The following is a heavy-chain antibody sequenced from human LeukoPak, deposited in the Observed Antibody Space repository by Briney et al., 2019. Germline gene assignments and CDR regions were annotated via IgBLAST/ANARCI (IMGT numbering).Heavy chain of an antibody. CDR1: GGSISSGSYY. CDR3: ARVSTFGGDY. Sequence: SQTLSLTCTVSGGSISSGSYYWSWIRQPAGKGLEWIGRIYTSGSTNYNPSLKSRVTIPVDTSKNQFSLKLSSVTAADTAVYYCARVSTFGGDYWGQGTLVTVSS. V-gene: IGHV4-61*02. J-gene: IGHJ4*02. D-gene: IGHD3-16*01. CDR2: IYTSGST.